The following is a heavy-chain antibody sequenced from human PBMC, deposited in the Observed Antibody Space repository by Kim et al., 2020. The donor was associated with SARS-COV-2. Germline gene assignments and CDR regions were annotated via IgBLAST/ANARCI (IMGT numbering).Heavy chain of an antibody. V-gene: IGHV4-59*01. J-gene: IGHJ6*02. CDR3: ARAIAAAAQGDYYYGMDV. Sequence: KRRVTISVDTSKNQFSLKLSSVTAADTAVYYCARAIAAAAQGDYYYGMDVWGQGTTVTVSS. D-gene: IGHD6-13*01.